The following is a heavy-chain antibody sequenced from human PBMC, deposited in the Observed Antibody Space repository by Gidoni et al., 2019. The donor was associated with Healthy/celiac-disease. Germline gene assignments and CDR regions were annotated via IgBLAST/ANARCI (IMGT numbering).Heavy chain of an antibody. V-gene: IGHV3-33*01. J-gene: IGHJ4*02. D-gene: IGHD6-6*01. CDR1: GFTFSSYG. CDR3: ARAPYSSSSGLDY. Sequence: QVQLVESGGGVVQPGRSLRLSCAASGFTFSSYGMHWVRQDPGKGLEWVAVIWYDGSNKYYADSVKGRFTISRDNSKNTLYLQMTSLRAEDTAVYYCARAPYSSSSGLDYWGQGTLVTVSS. CDR2: IWYDGSNK.